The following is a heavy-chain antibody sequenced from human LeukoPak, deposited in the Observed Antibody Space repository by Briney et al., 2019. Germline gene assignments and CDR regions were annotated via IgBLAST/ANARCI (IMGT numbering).Heavy chain of an antibody. V-gene: IGHV4-34*03. J-gene: IGHJ4*02. D-gene: IGHD3-10*01. CDR2: INHSGST. CDR1: GGSFSGYY. CDR3: RVYGSGSYYIDY. Sequence: PSETLSLTCAVYGGSFSGYYWSWIRQPPGKGLEWIGEINHSGSTNYNPSLKSRVTISVDKSKNQFSLKLSSVTAADTAVYYCRVYGSGSYYIDYWGQGTLVTVSS.